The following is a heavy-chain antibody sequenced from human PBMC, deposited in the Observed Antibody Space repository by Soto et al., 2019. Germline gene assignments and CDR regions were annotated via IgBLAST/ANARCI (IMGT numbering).Heavy chain of an antibody. J-gene: IGHJ5*02. CDR2: IIPIFGTA. CDR3: ARDWGYSSGWFNWFDP. V-gene: IGHV1-69*13. CDR1: AGTFSSYA. D-gene: IGHD6-19*01. Sequence: SVKVSCKASAGTFSSYAISWVRQAPGQGLEWMGGIIPIFGTANYAQKFQGRVTITADESTSTAYMELSSLRSEDTAVYYCARDWGYSSGWFNWFDPWGQGTLVTVSS.